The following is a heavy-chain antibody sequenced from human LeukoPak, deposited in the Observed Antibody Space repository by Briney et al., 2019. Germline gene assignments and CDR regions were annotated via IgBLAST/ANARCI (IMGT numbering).Heavy chain of an antibody. V-gene: IGHV1-2*04. D-gene: IGHD3-3*01. J-gene: IGHJ6*03. CDR1: GYTFTGYY. CDR3: ARGHRIFGVSGWTYYYYMDV. CDR2: INPNSGGT. Sequence: ASVKVSCKASGYTFTGYYMHWVRQAPGQGLEWMGWINPNSGGTNYAQKFQGWVTMTRDTSISTAYMELSSLRSEDTAVYYCARGHRIFGVSGWTYYYYMDVWGKGTTVTVSS.